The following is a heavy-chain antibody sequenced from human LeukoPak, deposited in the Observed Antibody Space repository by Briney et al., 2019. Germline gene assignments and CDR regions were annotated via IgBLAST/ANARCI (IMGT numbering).Heavy chain of an antibody. J-gene: IGHJ4*02. CDR3: ARKGRLQGFDY. D-gene: IGHD4-11*01. CDR2: IIPIFGTA. CDR1: GGTFSSYA. V-gene: IGHV1-69*05. Sequence: SVKVSCKASGGTFSSYAISWVRQAPGQGLEWMGGIIPIFGTANYAQKFQGRVSMTRDTSTSTVYMELRSLRSEDTAVYYCARKGRLQGFDYWGQGTLVTVSS.